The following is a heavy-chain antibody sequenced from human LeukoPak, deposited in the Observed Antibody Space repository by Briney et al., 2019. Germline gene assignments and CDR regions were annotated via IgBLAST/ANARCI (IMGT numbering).Heavy chain of an antibody. Sequence: SETLSLTCAVSGGSISSGGYSWSWIRQPPGKGPEWIGYIYHSGSTYYNPSLKSRVTISVDRSKNQFSLKLSSVTAADTAVYYCARGAAMVPGWFDPWGQGTLVTVSS. J-gene: IGHJ5*02. CDR1: GGSISSGGYS. CDR2: IYHSGST. D-gene: IGHD5-18*01. CDR3: ARGAAMVPGWFDP. V-gene: IGHV4-30-2*01.